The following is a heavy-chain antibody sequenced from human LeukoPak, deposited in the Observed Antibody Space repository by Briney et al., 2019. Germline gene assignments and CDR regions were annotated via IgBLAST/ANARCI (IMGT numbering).Heavy chain of an antibody. CDR3: ARRLRFGDYLPDF. D-gene: IGHD4-17*01. Sequence: PGGSLRLSCVASGFTFTDYAMHWVRQAPGKGLEWVGVISYDGTNKYYGDSVKGRFTISRDNSRNTLYLQMSSLRTEDTALYYCARRLRFGDYLPDFWGQGTLVSVSS. J-gene: IGHJ4*02. V-gene: IGHV3-30-3*01. CDR2: ISYDGTNK. CDR1: GFTFTDYA.